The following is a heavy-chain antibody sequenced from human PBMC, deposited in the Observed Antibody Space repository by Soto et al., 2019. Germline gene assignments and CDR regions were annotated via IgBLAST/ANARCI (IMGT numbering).Heavy chain of an antibody. CDR2: IYFSGTT. CDR3: VRPPSYSQVPY. V-gene: IGHV4-39*01. CDR1: GGSITNSSYY. D-gene: IGHD5-18*01. Sequence: PSETLSLTCTVSGGSITNSSYYWGWIRQPPGKGLEWIGNIYFSGTTYYNPSLKSRVTISADTSKNQFSLKLTSVTAADTAVYYCVRPPSYSQVPYWGQGTLVTVSS. J-gene: IGHJ4*02.